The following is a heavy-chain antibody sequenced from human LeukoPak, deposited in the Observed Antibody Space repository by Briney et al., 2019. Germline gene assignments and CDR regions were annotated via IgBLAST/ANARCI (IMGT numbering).Heavy chain of an antibody. V-gene: IGHV3-48*03. D-gene: IGHD5-18*01. J-gene: IGHJ6*03. CDR1: GFTFSTYE. CDR2: ISTSGSSI. Sequence: GGSLRLSCAASGFTFSTYEINWVRQAPGKGLEWLSHISTSGSSIHYADSVKGRFTISRDNAKNSLYLQMNSLRAEDTAVYYCAKCGYSFGSHYYYYYMDVWGKGTTVTVSS. CDR3: AKCGYSFGSHYYYYYMDV.